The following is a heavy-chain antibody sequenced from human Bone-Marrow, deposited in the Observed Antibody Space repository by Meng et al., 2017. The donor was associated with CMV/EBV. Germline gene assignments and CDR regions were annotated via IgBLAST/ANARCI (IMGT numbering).Heavy chain of an antibody. CDR3: ARDQRGGGCWKNYYGMDV. Sequence: LRLSCAISGDSVSSNSAAWNWIRQTPSRGLEWLGRTYYRSKWYDDFAISVKSRITINPDTSKNQFSLHLSSVTPEDTAVYYCARDQRGGGCWKNYYGMDVWGQGTTVTVSS. V-gene: IGHV6-1*01. CDR1: GDSVSSNSAA. J-gene: IGHJ6*02. CDR2: TYYRSKWYD. D-gene: IGHD2-15*01.